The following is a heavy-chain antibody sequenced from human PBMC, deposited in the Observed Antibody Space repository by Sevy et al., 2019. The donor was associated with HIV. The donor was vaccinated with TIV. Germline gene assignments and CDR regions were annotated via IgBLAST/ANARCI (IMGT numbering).Heavy chain of an antibody. J-gene: IGHJ6*02. CDR1: GFTFSDYY. CDR2: ISRSDGTI. CDR3: ARDHEKDGDLGDYYYYAMDV. D-gene: IGHD4-17*01. V-gene: IGHV3-11*01. Sequence: GGSLRLSCAASGFTFSDYYMSWIRQAPGKGLEWISYISRSDGTIYYSDSVKGRFTISRDNAKNSLYLHMNSLRAEDTAVYYCARDHEKDGDLGDYYYYAMDVWGQGTTVTVSS.